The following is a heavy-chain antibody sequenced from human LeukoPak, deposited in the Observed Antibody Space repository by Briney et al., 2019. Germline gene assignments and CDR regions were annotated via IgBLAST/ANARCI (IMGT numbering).Heavy chain of an antibody. CDR3: AKNSPKPAGTYFQH. D-gene: IGHD2-2*01. J-gene: IGHJ1*01. CDR2: ITTSGAT. Sequence: GSLRLSCAASGFAFSSYTMTWVRLAPAPGKGLEWVSTITTSGATYYADSVKGRFTISRDNSKNTLYLQMNSLRAEDMAVYYCAKNSPKPAGTYFQHCGQGTLSSVSS. CDR1: GFAFSSYT. V-gene: IGHV3-23*01.